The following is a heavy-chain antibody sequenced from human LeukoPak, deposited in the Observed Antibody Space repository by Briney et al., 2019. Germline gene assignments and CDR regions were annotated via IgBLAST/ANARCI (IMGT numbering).Heavy chain of an antibody. V-gene: IGHV3-23*01. CDR3: AKDQSNGDYAYYFDY. CDR2: ISGSGGST. CDR1: GFTFSSYG. Sequence: GGSLRLSCAASGFTFSSYGMSWVRQAPGKGLEWVSAISGSGGSTYYADSVKGRFTISRDNSKNTLYLQMNSLRAEDTAVYYCAKDQSNGDYAYYFDYWGQGTLVTVSS. J-gene: IGHJ4*02. D-gene: IGHD4-17*01.